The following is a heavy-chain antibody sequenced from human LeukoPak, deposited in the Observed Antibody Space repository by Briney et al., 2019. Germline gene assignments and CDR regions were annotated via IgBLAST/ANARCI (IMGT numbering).Heavy chain of an antibody. V-gene: IGHV4-59*08. CDR1: GGSISNYY. Sequence: SETLSLTCTVSGGSISNYYWSSIRQPPGKGLEWIGYAYYSGSTNYNPSLESRVTMSVDTSKNKFTLNLSSVTAADTAVYYCARNAAVATSRSWFDPWGQGSLVTVSS. CDR3: ARNAAVATSRSWFDP. CDR2: AYYSGST. D-gene: IGHD6-19*01. J-gene: IGHJ5*02.